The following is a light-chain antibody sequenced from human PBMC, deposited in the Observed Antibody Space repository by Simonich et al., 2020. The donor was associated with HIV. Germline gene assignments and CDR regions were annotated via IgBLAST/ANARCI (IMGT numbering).Light chain of an antibody. CDR2: DDS. Sequence: SDVLPQPPSVSVAPGKTANITCGGNNIGRESVEWYQQKPGQAPVVVLYDDSDRPSGIPERFSGSNSGNTATLTSSRVEAGDEADYYCQVWDSDSDHVVFGGGTKLTVL. J-gene: IGLJ2*01. CDR3: QVWDSDSDHVV. CDR1: NIGRES. V-gene: IGLV3-21*03.